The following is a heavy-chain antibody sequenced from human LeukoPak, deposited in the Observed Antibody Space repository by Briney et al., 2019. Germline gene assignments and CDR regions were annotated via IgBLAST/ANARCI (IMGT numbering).Heavy chain of an antibody. V-gene: IGHV3-9*01. CDR3: AKDLGYSSNN. J-gene: IGHJ4*02. D-gene: IGHD6-13*01. Sequence: QPGRSLRLSCAASGFTFDDYAMHWVRQAPGKGLEWVSGISWNSGSIGYADSVKGRFTISRDNAKNSLYLQMNSLRAEDTALYYYAKDLGYSSNNWGQGTLVTVSS. CDR2: ISWNSGSI. CDR1: GFTFDDYA.